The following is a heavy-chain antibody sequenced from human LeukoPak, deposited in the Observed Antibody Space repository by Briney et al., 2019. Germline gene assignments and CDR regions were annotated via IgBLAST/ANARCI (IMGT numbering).Heavy chain of an antibody. D-gene: IGHD6-19*01. CDR2: IYSGGST. CDR3: ASSSGWYGDAFDI. Sequence: PGGSLRLSCAASGFTVSSNYMSWVRQAPGKGLEWFSVIYSGGSTYYADSVKGRFTISRHNSKSTLYLQMNSLRAEDTAVYYCASSSGWYGDAFDIWGQGTMGTVSS. V-gene: IGHV3-53*04. J-gene: IGHJ3*02. CDR1: GFTVSSNY.